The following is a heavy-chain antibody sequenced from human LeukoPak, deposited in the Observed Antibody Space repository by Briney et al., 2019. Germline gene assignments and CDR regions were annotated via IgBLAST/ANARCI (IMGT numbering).Heavy chain of an antibody. V-gene: IGHV4-34*01. D-gene: IGHD1-26*01. CDR1: GGSFSGYY. Sequence: SETLSLTCAVYGGSFSGYYWSWIRQPPGKGLEWIGEINHSGSTKYNPSLKSRVTISVDTSKNQFSLKLNSVTAADTAVYYCARRPDSGSYKNFDYWGQGTLVTVSS. CDR3: ARRPDSGSYKNFDY. CDR2: INHSGST. J-gene: IGHJ4*02.